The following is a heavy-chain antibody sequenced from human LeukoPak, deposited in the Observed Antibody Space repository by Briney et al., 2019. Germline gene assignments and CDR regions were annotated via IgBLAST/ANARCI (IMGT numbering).Heavy chain of an antibody. CDR3: ARGPRGPRRNWFDP. V-gene: IGHV1-8*02. Sequence: GASVKVSCKASGYTFTSYDINWVRQATGQGLEWMGWMNPNSGNTGYAQKFQGRVTMTRNTSISTAYMDLSSLRSEDTAVYYCARGPRGPRRNWFDPWGQGTLVTASS. CDR2: MNPNSGNT. CDR1: GYTFTSYD. D-gene: IGHD3-10*01. J-gene: IGHJ5*02.